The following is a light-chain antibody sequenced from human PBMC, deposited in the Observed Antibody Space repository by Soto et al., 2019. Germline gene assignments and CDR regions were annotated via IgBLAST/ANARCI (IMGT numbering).Light chain of an antibody. V-gene: IGKV1-5*03. CDR1: QSITNW. CDR3: QQYNSS. Sequence: DIQMTQSPSTLSASVGDRVTITCRASQSITNWLAWYQQKPGKAPKLLIYKASNLESGVPSRFSGSGSGTEFTLTISSLQPDDVATYYCQQYNSSFGQGTKVDIK. J-gene: IGKJ2*01. CDR2: KAS.